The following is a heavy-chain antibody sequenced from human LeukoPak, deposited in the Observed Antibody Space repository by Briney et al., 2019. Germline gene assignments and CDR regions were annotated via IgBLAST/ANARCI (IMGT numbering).Heavy chain of an antibody. CDR2: IYYSGST. Sequence: SETLSLTCTVSGGSISPYYWSWIRQPPGKGLEWIGYIYYSGSTNYNPSLKSRVTISVDTSKNQFSLKLSSVTAVDTAVYYCARTYYYDSSGYFNYYYYMDVWGKGTTVTISS. CDR3: ARTYYYDSSGYFNYYYYMDV. J-gene: IGHJ6*03. CDR1: GGSISPYY. V-gene: IGHV4-59*01. D-gene: IGHD3-22*01.